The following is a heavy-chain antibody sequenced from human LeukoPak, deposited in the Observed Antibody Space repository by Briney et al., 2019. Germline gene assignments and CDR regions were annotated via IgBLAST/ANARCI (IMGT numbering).Heavy chain of an antibody. CDR1: GGTFSSYA. CDR3: ASQGGPVIYSGSPGAFDI. CDR2: IIPIFGTA. D-gene: IGHD1-26*01. V-gene: IGHV1-69*05. J-gene: IGHJ3*02. Sequence: GASVKVSCKASGGTFSSYAISWVRQAPGQGLEWMGGIIPIFGTANYAQKFQGRVTITTDESTSTAYMELSSLRSEDTAVYYCASQGGPVIYSGSPGAFDIWGQGTMVTVSS.